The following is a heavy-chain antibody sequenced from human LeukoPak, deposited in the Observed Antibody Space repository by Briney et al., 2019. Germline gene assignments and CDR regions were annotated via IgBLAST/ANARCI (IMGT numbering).Heavy chain of an antibody. J-gene: IGHJ4*02. D-gene: IGHD2-15*01. CDR2: ISNNGGYT. V-gene: IGHV3-23*01. CDR3: AKQLGYCSDGSCYFPY. Sequence: GGSLRLSCVASGLPFSSYWMSWVRQAPGKGLEWVSAISNNGGYTYYADSVQGRFTISRDNSKSTLCLQMNSLRAEDTAVYYCAKQLGYCSDGSCYFPYWGQGTLVTVSS. CDR1: GLPFSSYW.